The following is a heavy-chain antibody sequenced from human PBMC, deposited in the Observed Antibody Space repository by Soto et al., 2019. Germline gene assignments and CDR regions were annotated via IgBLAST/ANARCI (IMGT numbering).Heavy chain of an antibody. CDR2: ISWNSGSI. J-gene: IGHJ4*02. CDR3: AKTGPGGYDFDY. CDR1: GFTFDDYA. Sequence: GGSLRLSCAASGFTFDDYAMHWVRQAPGKGLEWVSGISWNSGSIGYADSVKGRFTISRDNAKNSLYLQMNSLRAEDTALYYCAKTGPGGYDFDYWGQGTLVTVSS. D-gene: IGHD5-12*01. V-gene: IGHV3-9*01.